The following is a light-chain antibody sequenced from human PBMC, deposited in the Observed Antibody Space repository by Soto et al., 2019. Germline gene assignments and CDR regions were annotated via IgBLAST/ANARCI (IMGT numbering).Light chain of an antibody. Sequence: QSVLTQPPSVSGAPGQRVTISCTGNSSNVGTSHDVHWYQQLPDTAPRLLIYGNTNRPSGVPDRFSGSRSGTSASLAITGLQAEDEADYYCSSFTTNYFYVFGPGTKVTVL. J-gene: IGLJ1*01. V-gene: IGLV1-40*01. CDR1: SSNVGTSHD. CDR3: SSFTTNYFYV. CDR2: GNT.